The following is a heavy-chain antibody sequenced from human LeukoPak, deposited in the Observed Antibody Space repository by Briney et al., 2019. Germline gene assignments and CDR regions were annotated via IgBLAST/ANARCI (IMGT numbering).Heavy chain of an antibody. CDR2: INPNSGDT. D-gene: IGHD3-16*01. J-gene: IGHJ4*02. CDR1: VYTFTGYY. V-gene: IGHV1-2*02. CDR3: ATQRGSYLWGTDFDY. Sequence: GASVKVSCKASVYTFTGYYMHWVRQAPGQGLEWMGWINPNSGDTKFAREFQGRVTMTRDTSISTAYMGLSRLRSDDTAVYYCATQRGSYLWGTDFDYWGQGTLVTVSS.